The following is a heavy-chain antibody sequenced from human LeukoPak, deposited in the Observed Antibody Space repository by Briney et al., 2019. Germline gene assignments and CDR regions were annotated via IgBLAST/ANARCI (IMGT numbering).Heavy chain of an antibody. V-gene: IGHV1-8*03. CDR2: MNPNSGNT. CDR3: ARDWTGDNYFDY. D-gene: IGHD3/OR15-3a*01. J-gene: IGHJ4*02. Sequence: ASVKVSCKASGYTFTSYDINWVRQATGQGLEWMGWMNPNSGNTGYAQKFQGRVTITRNTSISTAYMELSSLRSEDTAVYYCARDWTGDNYFDYWGQGTLVTVSS. CDR1: GYTFTSYD.